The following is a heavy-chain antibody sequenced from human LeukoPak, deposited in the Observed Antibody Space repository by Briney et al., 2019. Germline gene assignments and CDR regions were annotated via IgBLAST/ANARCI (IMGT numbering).Heavy chain of an antibody. V-gene: IGHV4-59*08. CDR1: GGSISSYY. D-gene: IGHD3-10*01. Sequence: SETLSLTCTVSGGSISSYYWSWIRQPPGKGLEWIGYIYYSGSTNYNPSLKSRVTISVDTSKNQFSLKLSSVTAADTAVYYCAGLGNYYGSGSYYYWGQGTLVTVSS. J-gene: IGHJ4*02. CDR2: IYYSGST. CDR3: AGLGNYYGSGSYYY.